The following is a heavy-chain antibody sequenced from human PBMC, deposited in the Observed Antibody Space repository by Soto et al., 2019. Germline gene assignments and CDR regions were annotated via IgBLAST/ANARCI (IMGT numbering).Heavy chain of an antibody. V-gene: IGHV2-5*02. CDR2: IYWDDDK. J-gene: IGHJ5*02. CDR3: AQRLPDYGMGRERATSFDH. Sequence: QITLKESGPTLVRPTQTRTLTCTVSGFPLTTTGLGVGWIRQPPGKALEWLALIYWDDDKRYSPSLKSRLTITKHTSKVAVMLTPPQLAPAATATYFCAQRLPDYGMGRERATSFDHGGQGTLVTVSS. CDR1: GFPLTTTGLG. D-gene: IGHD4-17*01.